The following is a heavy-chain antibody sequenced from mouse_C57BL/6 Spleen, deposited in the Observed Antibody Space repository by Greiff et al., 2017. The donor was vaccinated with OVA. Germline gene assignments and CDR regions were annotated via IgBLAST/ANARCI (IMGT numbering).Heavy chain of an antibody. V-gene: IGHV1-69*01. CDR1: GYTFTSYW. J-gene: IGHJ4*01. Sequence: VQLQQPGAELVMPGASVKLSCKASGYTFTSYWMHWVKQRPGQGLEWIGEIDPSDSYTNYNQKFKGKSTLTVDKSSSTAYMQLSSLTSEDSAVYYCARRITAMDYWGQGTSVTVSS. CDR3: ARRITAMDY. D-gene: IGHD1-1*01. CDR2: IDPSDSYT.